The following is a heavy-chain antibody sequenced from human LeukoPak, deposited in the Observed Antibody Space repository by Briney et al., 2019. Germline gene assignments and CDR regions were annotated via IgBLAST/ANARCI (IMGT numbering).Heavy chain of an antibody. CDR1: RASISSSY. CDR2: VHYTGGT. CDR3: ARGYFDVVGYSNPFDC. J-gene: IGHJ4*02. V-gene: IGHV4-59*01. D-gene: IGHD3-22*01. Sequence: PSETLSLTCTVSRASISSSYWSWIRQSPEKGLEWIGYVHYTGGTNYNPSLKSRVTISVDTSKNQFSLTLSSVTAADTAMYYCARGYFDVVGYSNPFDCWGQGALVTVSS.